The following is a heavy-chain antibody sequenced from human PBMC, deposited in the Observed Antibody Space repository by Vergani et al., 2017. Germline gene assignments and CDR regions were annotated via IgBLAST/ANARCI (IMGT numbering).Heavy chain of an antibody. CDR3: ARRLIIAARYNWFDP. CDR1: GGSVSSGSYY. Sequence: QVQLQESGPGLVKPSETLSLTCTVSGGSVSSGSYYWSWIRQPPGKGLEWIGYIYYSGSTNYNPSLKSRVTISVHTSKNQFSLKLSSVTASDTAVYYCARRLIIAARYNWFDPWGQGTLVTVSS. V-gene: IGHV4-61*01. CDR2: IYYSGST. J-gene: IGHJ5*02. D-gene: IGHD6-6*01.